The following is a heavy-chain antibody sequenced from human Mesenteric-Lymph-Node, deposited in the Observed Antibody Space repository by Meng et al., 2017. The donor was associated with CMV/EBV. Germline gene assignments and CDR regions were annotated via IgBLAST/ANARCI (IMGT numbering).Heavy chain of an antibody. D-gene: IGHD2-2*02. CDR2: ISSSSSCI. CDR3: ARGGGYCSSTSCYRSSYYYYGMDV. Sequence: GESLKISCAASGFTFSSYSMNWVRQAPGKGLEWVSSISSSSSCIYYADSVKGRFTISRDNAKNSLYLQMNSLRAEDTAVYYCARGGGYCSSTSCYRSSYYYYGMDVWGQGTTVTVSS. J-gene: IGHJ6*02. V-gene: IGHV3-21*01. CDR1: GFTFSSYS.